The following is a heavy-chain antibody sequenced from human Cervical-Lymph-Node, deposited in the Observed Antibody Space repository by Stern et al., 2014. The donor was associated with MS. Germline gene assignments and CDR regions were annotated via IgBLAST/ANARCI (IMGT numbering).Heavy chain of an antibody. V-gene: IGHV1-18*01. CDR2: ISVYTANT. CDR3: ARGNSGSYSPTSYYFYYAMDV. CDR1: GYTFSTYG. D-gene: IGHD1-26*01. J-gene: IGHJ6*02. Sequence: VQLVQSGAEVKKPGASVKVSCKASGYTFSTYGISWVRQAPGQGLEWMGWISVYTANTNSAQKFQGRVTMTKDTSTSTAYMELRSLRYDDTAVYYCARGNSGSYSPTSYYFYYAMDVWGQGTTVTVSS.